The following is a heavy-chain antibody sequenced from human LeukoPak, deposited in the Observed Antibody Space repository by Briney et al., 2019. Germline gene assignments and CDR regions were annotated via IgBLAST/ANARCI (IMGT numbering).Heavy chain of an antibody. CDR2: IYSGGNT. CDR3: AVSRIVGAVDVFDM. Sequence: GGSLRLSCAASGFTVSSNYMSWVRQAPGKGLEWVSVIYSGGNTYYADSVKGRFTVSRDNSKNTVSLQMNSLRDEDTAVYFCAVSRIVGAVDVFDMWGQGTMVTVSS. CDR1: GFTVSSNY. D-gene: IGHD1-26*01. V-gene: IGHV3-66*01. J-gene: IGHJ3*02.